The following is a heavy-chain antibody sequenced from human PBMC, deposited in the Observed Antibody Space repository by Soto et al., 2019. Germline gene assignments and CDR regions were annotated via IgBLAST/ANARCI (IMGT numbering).Heavy chain of an antibody. V-gene: IGHV3-30*18. CDR2: VSYDGSNE. CDR3: AKDGSQSDTSSCYY. D-gene: IGHD6-13*01. CDR1: GFAFSSYG. Sequence: HPGGSLRLSCAGSGFAFSSYGMYWVRQAPGKGLGWVAVVSYDGSNEFYADSVKGRFTISRDNSKNTLYLQMNSLRAEDTAVYYCAKDGSQSDTSSCYYWGQGTLVTVSS. J-gene: IGHJ4*02.